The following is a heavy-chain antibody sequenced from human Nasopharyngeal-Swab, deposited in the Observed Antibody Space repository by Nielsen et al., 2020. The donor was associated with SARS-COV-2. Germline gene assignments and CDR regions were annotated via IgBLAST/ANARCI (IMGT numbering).Heavy chain of an antibody. CDR3: ARDRLSGLDY. V-gene: IGHV4-59*01. CDR1: GGSIRSYY. D-gene: IGHD6-19*01. Sequence: SETLSLTCTVSGGSIRSYYWSWIRQPPGEGLEWIGYIYYSGSTNYNPSLKSRVTISVDTSKNQFSLKVNSVTAADTAVYYCARDRLSGLDYWGQGTLVTVSS. CDR2: IYYSGST. J-gene: IGHJ4*02.